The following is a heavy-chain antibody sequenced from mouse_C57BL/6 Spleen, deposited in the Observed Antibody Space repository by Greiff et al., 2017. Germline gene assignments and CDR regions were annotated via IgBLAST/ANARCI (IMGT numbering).Heavy chain of an antibody. D-gene: IGHD2-10*01. J-gene: IGHJ2*01. Sequence: VQLQQPGAELVKPGASVKLSCKASGYTFTSYWMHWVKQRPGQGLEWIGMIHPNSGSTNYNEKFKSKATLSVDKSSSTAYMQLSSLTSEDSAVYYCATPYSINYFDYWGQGTTLTVSS. CDR2: IHPNSGST. CDR3: ATPYSINYFDY. V-gene: IGHV1-64*01. CDR1: GYTFTSYW.